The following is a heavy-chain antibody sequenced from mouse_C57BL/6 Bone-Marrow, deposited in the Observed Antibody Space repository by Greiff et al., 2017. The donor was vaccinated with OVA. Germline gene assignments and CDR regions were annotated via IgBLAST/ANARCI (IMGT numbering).Heavy chain of an antibody. CDR3: ERDAGRWFAC. V-gene: IGHV1-81*01. CDR1: GYTFTSYG. D-gene: IGHD3-3*01. J-gene: IGHJ3*01. CDR2: IYPRSGYT. Sequence: VQLQQSGAELARPGASVKLSCKASGYTFTSYGISWVKQRTGQGLEWIGEIYPRSGYTYYNEKFKGKATLTADKSSSTAYMELRSLTSEDSAVEFCERDAGRWFACGGKGTLVTVSA.